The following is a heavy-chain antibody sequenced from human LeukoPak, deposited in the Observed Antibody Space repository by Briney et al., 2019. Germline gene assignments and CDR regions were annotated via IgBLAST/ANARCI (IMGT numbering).Heavy chain of an antibody. CDR1: GGSFSGYY. CDR3: ARVYSSGWTYYFDY. CDR2: INHSGST. Sequence: SETLSLTCAVYGGSFSGYYWSWIRQPPGKGLEWIGEINHSGSTNYNPSLKSRVTISVDTSKNQFSLKLSSVTAADTAVYYCARVYSSGWTYYFDYWGQGTLVTVSS. J-gene: IGHJ4*02. D-gene: IGHD6-19*01. V-gene: IGHV4-34*01.